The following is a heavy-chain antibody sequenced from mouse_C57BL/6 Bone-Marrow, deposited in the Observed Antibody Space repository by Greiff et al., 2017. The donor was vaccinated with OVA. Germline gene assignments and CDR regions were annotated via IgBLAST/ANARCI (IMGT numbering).Heavy chain of an antibody. J-gene: IGHJ3*01. V-gene: IGHV5-6*01. CDR3: ARQDYDVSWFAY. D-gene: IGHD2-4*01. CDR1: GFTFSSYG. Sequence: EVHLVESGGDLVKPGGSLKLSCAASGFTFSSYGMSWVRQTPDKRLEWVATISSGGSYTYYPDSVKGRFTISRDNAKNTLYLQMSSLKSEDTAMYYCARQDYDVSWFAYWGQGTRVTVSA. CDR2: ISSGGSYT.